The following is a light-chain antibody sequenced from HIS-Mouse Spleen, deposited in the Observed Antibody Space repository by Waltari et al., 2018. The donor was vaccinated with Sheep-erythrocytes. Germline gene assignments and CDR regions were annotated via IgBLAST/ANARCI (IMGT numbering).Light chain of an antibody. CDR2: AAS. V-gene: IGKV1-8*01. CDR1: QGISSY. CDR3: QQYYSYPYT. Sequence: AIRMTQSPSSLSASTGDRVTITCRAIQGISSYLAWYQQKPGKAPKLLIYAASTLQSGVPSRFSGSGSGTDFTLTISCLQSEDFATYYCQQYYSYPYTFGQWTKLEIK. J-gene: IGKJ2*01.